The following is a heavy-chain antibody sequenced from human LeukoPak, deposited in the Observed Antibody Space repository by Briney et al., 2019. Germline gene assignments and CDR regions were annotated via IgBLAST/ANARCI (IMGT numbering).Heavy chain of an antibody. CDR3: ASAETMVRGVSGY. CDR1: GGSFSGYY. Sequence: SETLSLTYAVYGGSFSGYYWSWIRQPPGKGLEWIGEINHSGSTNYNPSLKSRVTISVDTSKNQFSLKLSSVTAADTAVYYCASAETMVRGVSGYWGQGTLVTVSS. CDR2: INHSGST. D-gene: IGHD3-10*01. V-gene: IGHV4-34*01. J-gene: IGHJ4*02.